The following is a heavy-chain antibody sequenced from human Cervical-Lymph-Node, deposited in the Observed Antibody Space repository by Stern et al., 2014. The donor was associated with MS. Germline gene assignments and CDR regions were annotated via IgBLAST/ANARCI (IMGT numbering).Heavy chain of an antibody. D-gene: IGHD6-19*01. CDR2: INPSGGST. Sequence: VQLVESGAEVKKPGASVKVSCKASGNTFTSYQMHWVRQIPGQGLEWMGIINPSGGSTSYAQKFQGRVTMTRDTSTSIVYMELSSLRSEDTAVYYCAREVAGHRLGMMDVWGQGTTVTVSS. J-gene: IGHJ6*02. CDR1: GNTFTSYQ. CDR3: AREVAGHRLGMMDV. V-gene: IGHV1-46*01.